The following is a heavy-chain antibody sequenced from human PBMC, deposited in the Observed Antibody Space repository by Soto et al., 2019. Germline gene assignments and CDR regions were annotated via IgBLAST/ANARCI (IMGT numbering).Heavy chain of an antibody. Sequence: SVKVSCKASGGTFSSYAISWVRQAPGQGLEWMGGIIPIFTTATYAPKFQDRVTITADESTSTVYMDLSSLRSEDTALYYCAKDIGFQQHLFVFDNWGQGTLVTVSS. CDR2: IIPIFTTA. CDR3: AKDIGFQQHLFVFDN. D-gene: IGHD6-13*01. CDR1: GGTFSSYA. V-gene: IGHV1-69*13. J-gene: IGHJ4*02.